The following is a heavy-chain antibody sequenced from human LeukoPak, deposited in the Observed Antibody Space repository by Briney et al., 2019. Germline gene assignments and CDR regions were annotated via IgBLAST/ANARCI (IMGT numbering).Heavy chain of an antibody. CDR2: INPNSGGT. D-gene: IGHD3-10*01. Sequence: ASVKVSCKASGYTFIDYYIHWVRQAPGQGLEWMGWINPNSGGTNYAQHYQGRVTMTRDTSIRTVYMELSRLRSDDTAVYSCANTYGSGSYYKGGFDPWGQGTLVTVSS. CDR1: GYTFIDYY. V-gene: IGHV1-2*02. J-gene: IGHJ5*02. CDR3: ANTYGSGSYYKGGFDP.